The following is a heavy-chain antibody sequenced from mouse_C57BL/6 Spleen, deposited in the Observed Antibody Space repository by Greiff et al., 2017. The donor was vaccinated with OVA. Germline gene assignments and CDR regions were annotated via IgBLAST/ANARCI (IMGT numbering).Heavy chain of an antibody. J-gene: IGHJ3*01. CDR3: ARGGGSAWFAY. V-gene: IGHV1-69*01. Sequence: VKLQQSGAELVMPGASVKLSCKASGYTFTSYWMHWVKQRPGQGLEWIGEIDPSDSYTNYNQKFKGKSTLTVDKSSSTAYMQLSSLTSEDSAVYYCARGGGSAWFAYWGQGTLVTVSA. CDR2: IDPSDSYT. CDR1: GYTFTSYW.